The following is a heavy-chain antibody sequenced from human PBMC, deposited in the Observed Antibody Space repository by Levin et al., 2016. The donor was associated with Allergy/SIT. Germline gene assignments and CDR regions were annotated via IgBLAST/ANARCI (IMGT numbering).Heavy chain of an antibody. V-gene: IGHV3-74*01. J-gene: IGHJ4*02. Sequence: GGSLRLSCAASGFTFSSDWMHWVRQAPGKGLVWVSRISDDGSFTTNVDSAKGRFTISRDNAKNTLYLQMNSLRVEDTAVYYCATFGRNWGSSYWGQGTLVTVSS. CDR3: ATFGRNWGSSY. CDR1: GFTFSSDW. CDR2: ISDDGSFT. D-gene: IGHD7-27*01.